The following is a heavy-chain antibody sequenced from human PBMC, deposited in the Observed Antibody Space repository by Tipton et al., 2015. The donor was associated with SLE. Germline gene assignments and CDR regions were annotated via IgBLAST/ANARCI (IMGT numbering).Heavy chain of an antibody. CDR1: GFTFSSYE. V-gene: IGHV3-48*03. Sequence: GSLRLSCAASGFTFSSYEMNWVRQALGKGLEWVSYISSSGSAIFYADSVKGRFTISRDNAKNSLYLQMNSLRAEDTAVYYCAEVVMVYWGQGTLVTVSS. D-gene: IGHD2-21*01. CDR2: ISSSGSAI. CDR3: AEVVMVY. J-gene: IGHJ4*02.